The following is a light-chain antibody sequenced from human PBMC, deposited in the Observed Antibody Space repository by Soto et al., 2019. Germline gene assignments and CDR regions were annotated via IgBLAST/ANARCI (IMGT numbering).Light chain of an antibody. CDR1: QSVGSSY. J-gene: IGKJ5*01. Sequence: VLTQSPSTLLLSPGGTVTCSCSASQSVGSSYIAWYQQKPGQAPRLLIYGPSSRATGIPDRFSGSGSGTDFTLTISRLEPEDFAVYYCQQFGSSPPRITFGQGTRLEIK. CDR3: QQFGSSPPRIT. CDR2: GPS. V-gene: IGKV3-20*01.